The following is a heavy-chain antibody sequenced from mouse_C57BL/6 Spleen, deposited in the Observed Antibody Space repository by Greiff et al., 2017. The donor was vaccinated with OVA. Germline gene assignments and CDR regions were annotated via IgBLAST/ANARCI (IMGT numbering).Heavy chain of an antibody. CDR2: IDPNSGGT. J-gene: IGHJ4*01. CDR3: ARGATMVTTAGYYAMDY. CDR1: GYTFTSYW. Sequence: QVQLKQPGAELVKPGASVKLSCKASGYTFTSYWMHWVKQRPGRGLEWIGRIDPNSGGTKYNEKFKSKATLTVDKPSSTAYMQLSSLTSEDSAVYYCARGATMVTTAGYYAMDYWGQGTSVTVSS. D-gene: IGHD2-2*01. V-gene: IGHV1-72*01.